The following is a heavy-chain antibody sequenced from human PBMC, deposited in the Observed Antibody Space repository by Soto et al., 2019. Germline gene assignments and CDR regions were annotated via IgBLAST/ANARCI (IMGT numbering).Heavy chain of an antibody. CDR1: GGSISTRNYY. V-gene: IGHV4-39*01. CDR3: ANGGSHQGGGGYYFAY. Sequence: QLQLQESGPGLVKPSETLSLTCTVPGGSISTRNYYWGWIRQPPGKGLEWIGSIFSSGTTYYSPSLKSRVTTSVDTSENQLSLKLTSATAADTAVYYCANGGSHQGGGGYYFAYWGQGTLVTVSS. J-gene: IGHJ4*02. CDR2: IFSSGTT. D-gene: IGHD2-15*01.